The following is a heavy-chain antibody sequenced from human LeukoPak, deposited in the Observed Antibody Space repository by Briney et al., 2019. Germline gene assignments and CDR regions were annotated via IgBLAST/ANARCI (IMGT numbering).Heavy chain of an antibody. D-gene: IGHD1-26*01. Sequence: GGSLRLSCAGSGFAFSSYWMSWVRQAPGKGLEWVSTISGRGGDTDYADSVKGRFIISRDSSENTLYLQMHSLGVEDTGVYYCAKGLWASTVGATGIFFDYWGQGIQVTVSS. CDR1: GFAFSSYW. CDR3: AKGLWASTVGATGIFFDY. J-gene: IGHJ4*02. CDR2: ISGRGGDT. V-gene: IGHV3-23*01.